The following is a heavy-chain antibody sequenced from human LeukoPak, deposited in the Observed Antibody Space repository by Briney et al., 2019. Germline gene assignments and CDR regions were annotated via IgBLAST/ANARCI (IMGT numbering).Heavy chain of an antibody. CDR3: AKSFGSSST. J-gene: IGHJ5*02. CDR2: ISYDGTNE. CDR1: GFSFHYYA. D-gene: IGHD6-13*01. V-gene: IGHV3-30-3*02. Sequence: GRSLRLSCAASGFSFHYYAMHWVRQAPGKGLEWVAVISYDGTNEYYADSVKGRLTISRDNSKNTLYLQMNSLRAEDTAVYYCAKSFGSSSTWGQGTLVTVSS.